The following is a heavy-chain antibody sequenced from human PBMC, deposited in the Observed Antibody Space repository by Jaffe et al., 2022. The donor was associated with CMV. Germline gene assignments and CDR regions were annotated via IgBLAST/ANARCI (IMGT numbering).Heavy chain of an antibody. Sequence: EVQLVESGGGLVQPGGSLRLSCAASGFTFSSYSMNWVRQAPGKGLEWVSYISSSSSTIYYADSVKGRFTISRDNAKNSLYLQMNSLRDEDTAVYYCAREERYFDLQWRYYGMDVWGQGTTVTVSS. D-gene: IGHD3-9*01. CDR2: ISSSSSTI. V-gene: IGHV3-48*02. CDR3: AREERYFDLQWRYYGMDV. CDR1: GFTFSSYS. J-gene: IGHJ6*02.